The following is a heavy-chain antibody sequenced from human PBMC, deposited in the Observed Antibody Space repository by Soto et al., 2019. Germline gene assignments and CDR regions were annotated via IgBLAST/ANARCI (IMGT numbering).Heavy chain of an antibody. CDR1: GGTFSSYA. CDR3: ARGRGPNYYDSSGYYFRDAFDI. D-gene: IGHD3-22*01. J-gene: IGHJ3*02. CDR2: IIPIFGTA. Sequence: SVKVSCKASGGTFSSYAISWVRQAPGQGLEWMGGIIPIFGTANYAQKFQGRVTITADESTSTAYMELSSLRSEDTAVYYCARGRGPNYYDSSGYYFRDAFDIWGQGTMVTVSS. V-gene: IGHV1-69*13.